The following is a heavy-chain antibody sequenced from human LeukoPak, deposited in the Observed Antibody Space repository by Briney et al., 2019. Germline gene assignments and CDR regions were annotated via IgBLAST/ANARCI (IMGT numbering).Heavy chain of an antibody. J-gene: IGHJ4*02. Sequence: GGSLRLSCAASGFTFDDYAMHWVRQAPGKGLEWVSGISWNSGSIGYADSVKGRFAISRDNAKNSLYLQMNSLGAEDTALYYCAKDLKAGHSWAFDYWGQGTLVTVSS. V-gene: IGHV3-9*01. CDR1: GFTFDDYA. CDR3: AKDLKAGHSWAFDY. D-gene: IGHD6-13*01. CDR2: ISWNSGSI.